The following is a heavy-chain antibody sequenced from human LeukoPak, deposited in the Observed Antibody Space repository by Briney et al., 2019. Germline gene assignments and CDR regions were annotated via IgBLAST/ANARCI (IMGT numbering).Heavy chain of an antibody. J-gene: IGHJ4*02. V-gene: IGHV4-34*01. Sequence: SETLSLTCAVYGGSFTTYYWNWIRQPLGKGLEWIGEINHSGSTNYNPSLKSRVTMSVDASKHQFSLRLNSVTAADTAVYYCGRPAYGYWGQGTLVTVSS. CDR1: GGSFTTYY. CDR3: GRPAYGY. D-gene: IGHD3-10*01. CDR2: INHSGST.